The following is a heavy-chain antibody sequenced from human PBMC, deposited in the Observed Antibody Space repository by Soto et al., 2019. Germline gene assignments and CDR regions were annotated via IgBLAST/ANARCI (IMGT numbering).Heavy chain of an antibody. CDR1: GYTFTGYY. CDR3: ARVLRYFDWLLGPFDY. V-gene: IGHV1-2*02. J-gene: IGHJ4*02. CDR2: INPNSGGT. Sequence: ASVKVSCKASGYTFTGYYMHWVRQAPGQGLEWMGWINPNSGGTNYAQKLQGRVTMTTDTSTSTAYMELRSLRSDDTAVHYCARVLRYFDWLLGPFDYWGQGTLVTVSS. D-gene: IGHD3-9*01.